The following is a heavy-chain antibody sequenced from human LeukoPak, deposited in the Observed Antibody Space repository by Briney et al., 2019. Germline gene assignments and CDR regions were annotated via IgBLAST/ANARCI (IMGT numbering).Heavy chain of an antibody. Sequence: ASVKVSCKASGGSFTNSGFSWVRQAPGQGLEWMGGIIPIFGTANYAQKFQGRVTITADESTSTAYMELSSLRSEDTAVYYCARGEQLVPYNWGQGTLVTVSS. D-gene: IGHD6-13*01. CDR1: GGSFTNSG. J-gene: IGHJ4*02. CDR2: IIPIFGTA. CDR3: ARGEQLVPYN. V-gene: IGHV1-69*13.